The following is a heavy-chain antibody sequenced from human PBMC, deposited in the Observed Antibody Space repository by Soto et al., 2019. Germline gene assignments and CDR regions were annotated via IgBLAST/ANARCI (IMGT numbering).Heavy chain of an antibody. D-gene: IGHD3-22*01. CDR2: ITPMFGTP. J-gene: IGHJ4*02. Sequence: ASVKVSCKASGGTFSTYTITWVRQAPGQGLEWMGGITPMFGTPNYAQRLRGRVTITADESTSTAYMELSSLRSEDTAMYFCARDGTLYDSRAYYYLFWGQGTLVTVSS. V-gene: IGHV1-69*13. CDR3: ARDGTLYDSRAYYYLF. CDR1: GGTFSTYT.